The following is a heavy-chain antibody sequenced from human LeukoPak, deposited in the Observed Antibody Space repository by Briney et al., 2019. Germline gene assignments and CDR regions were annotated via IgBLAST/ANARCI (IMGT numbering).Heavy chain of an antibody. D-gene: IGHD2-2*03. Sequence: PSETLSLTCTVSGDSISTNYWSWIRQPPGKGLEWTGYIFDSGSTNYNPSLRSRVTISVDTSKNHFSLKLSSVTAADTAVYYCARIGLTNWFDPWGQGTLVTVSS. CDR2: IFDSGST. V-gene: IGHV4-59*01. CDR3: ARIGLTNWFDP. CDR1: GDSISTNY. J-gene: IGHJ5*02.